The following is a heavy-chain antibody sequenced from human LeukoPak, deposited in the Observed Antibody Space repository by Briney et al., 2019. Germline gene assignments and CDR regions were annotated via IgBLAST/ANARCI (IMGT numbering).Heavy chain of an antibody. CDR3: ARVRYGDYGIDP. D-gene: IGHD4-17*01. CDR2: INHSGST. CDR1: GGSFSGYY. V-gene: IGHV4-34*01. Sequence: PSETLSLTCAVYGGSFSGYYWSWIRQPPGKGLEWIGEINHSGSTNYNPSLKSRVTISVDTSKNQFSLKLSSVTAADPAVYYCARVRYGDYGIDPWGQGTLVTVSS. J-gene: IGHJ5*02.